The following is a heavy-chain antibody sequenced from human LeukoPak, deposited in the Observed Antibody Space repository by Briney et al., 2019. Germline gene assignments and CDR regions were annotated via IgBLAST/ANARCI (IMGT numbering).Heavy chain of an antibody. CDR1: GYTFTGYY. J-gene: IGHJ4*02. D-gene: IGHD2-15*01. CDR2: INPNSGGT. V-gene: IGHV1-2*02. CDR3: ARASGGYCSGGSCYFLPDTFDY. Sequence: ASVKVSCKASGYTFTGYYMHWVRQAPGQGLEWMGWINPNSGGTNYAQKFQGRVTMTRDTSISTAYMELSRLRSDDTAVYYCARASGGYCSGGSCYFLPDTFDYWGQGTLVTVSS.